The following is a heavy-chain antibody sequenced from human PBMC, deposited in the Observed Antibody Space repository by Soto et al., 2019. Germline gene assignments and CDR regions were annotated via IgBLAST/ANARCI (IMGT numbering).Heavy chain of an antibody. Sequence: EVQMVESGGGLIQPGGSLRLSCATFGFTVSSNYMTWVRQAPGKGLEWVSVIYSGGSTYYADSVKGRFSIPRDNSRNTLYLQMNSLRAEDTSVYYCARGFPSMAYYGEYYFDKWGQGTLVTVSS. CDR3: ARGFPSMAYYGEYYFDK. CDR1: GFTVSSNY. J-gene: IGHJ4*02. D-gene: IGHD3-10*01. CDR2: IYSGGST. V-gene: IGHV3-53*01.